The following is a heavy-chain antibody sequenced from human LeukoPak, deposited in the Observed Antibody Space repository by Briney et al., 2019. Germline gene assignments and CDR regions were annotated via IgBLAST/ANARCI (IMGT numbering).Heavy chain of an antibody. CDR3: AREAMVVAATTFWYFDL. CDR2: IAYDGSYE. Sequence: GGSLRLSYTASGFTFSRYPMHWVRQAPGKGLEWVALIAYDGSYEYYADSVKGRFTISRDNSKHTLYLQMNSLRAEDTAVYYCAREAMVVAATTFWYFDLWGRGTLVTVSS. D-gene: IGHD2-15*01. V-gene: IGHV3-30*04. J-gene: IGHJ2*01. CDR1: GFTFSRYP.